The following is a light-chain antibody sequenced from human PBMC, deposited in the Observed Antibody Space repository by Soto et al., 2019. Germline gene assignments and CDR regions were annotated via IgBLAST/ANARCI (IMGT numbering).Light chain of an antibody. CDR1: ERIGSN. J-gene: IGKJ1*01. V-gene: IGKV1-39*01. CDR2: TAS. CDR3: QQTFVIPQT. Sequence: DIQFTQSPSSLSASVGDTVSITCRATERIGSNLCWYQQKPGKAPALLIYTASTLQTGVPSRFSGSGYATDFTLTISGLQPEDVATYFCQQTFVIPQTFGQGTKVDIK.